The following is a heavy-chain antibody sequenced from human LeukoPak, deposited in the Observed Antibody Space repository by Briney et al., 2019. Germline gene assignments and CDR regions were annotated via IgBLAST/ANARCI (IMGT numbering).Heavy chain of an antibody. CDR2: ISSTENT. V-gene: IGHV4-59*01. Sequence: SETLSLTCIVSGDSISNYYWSWIRQPPGRGLEWIGCISSTENTNYNPSLKSRVTISVDTSKNQFSLKLSSVTAADTAVYYCARGQYDFWSGYSGDYYYYMDVWGKGTTVTVSS. CDR3: ARGQYDFWSGYSGDYYYYMDV. D-gene: IGHD3-3*01. CDR1: GDSISNYY. J-gene: IGHJ6*03.